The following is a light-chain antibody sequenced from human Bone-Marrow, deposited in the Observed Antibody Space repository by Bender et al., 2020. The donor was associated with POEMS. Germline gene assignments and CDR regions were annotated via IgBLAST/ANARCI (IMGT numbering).Light chain of an antibody. CDR1: NIETKS. Sequence: SYVLTQPPSVSVAPGMTASISCGGNNIETKSVHWYQQKPGQAPVLVVYDDSDRPSGIPERFSGSHSGNTATLTISRVDAGDEADYYCQLWDGSNDHPGVFGTGTTVTVL. V-gene: IGLV3-21*03. CDR2: DDS. CDR3: QLWDGSNDHPGV. J-gene: IGLJ1*01.